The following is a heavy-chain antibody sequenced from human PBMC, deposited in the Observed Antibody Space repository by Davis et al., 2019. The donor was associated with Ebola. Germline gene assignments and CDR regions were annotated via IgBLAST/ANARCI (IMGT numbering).Heavy chain of an antibody. D-gene: IGHD1-26*01. CDR2: ISYDGSNE. V-gene: IGHV3-30*03. J-gene: IGHJ4*02. CDR3: ARGKELHFDY. CDR1: GFIFKNYG. Sequence: GESLKISCAVSGFIFKNYGIHWVRQAPGKGLEWVAVISYDGSNEYYADSMKGRFTISRDNSKNTLYLQMGSLRAEDMAVYYCARGKELHFDYWGQGTLVTVSS.